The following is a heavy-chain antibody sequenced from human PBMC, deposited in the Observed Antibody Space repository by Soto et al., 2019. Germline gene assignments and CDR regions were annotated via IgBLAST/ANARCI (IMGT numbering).Heavy chain of an antibody. CDR2: IYWDDDK. Sequence: SGPTLVNPTQTLTLTCTFSGFSLSTSGVGVGWIRQPPGKALEWLALIYWDDDKRYSPSLKSRLTITKDTSKNQVVLTMTNMDPVDTATYYCARYNSYYYFWSGYCRNFAYWGQGTLVPVSS. CDR1: GFSLSTSGVG. CDR3: ARYNSYYYFWSGYCRNFAY. V-gene: IGHV2-5*02. J-gene: IGHJ4*02. D-gene: IGHD3-3*01.